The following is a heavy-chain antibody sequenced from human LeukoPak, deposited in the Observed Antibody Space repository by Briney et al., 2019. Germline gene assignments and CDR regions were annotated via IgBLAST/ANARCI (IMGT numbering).Heavy chain of an antibody. D-gene: IGHD6-19*01. Sequence: GSLRLSCAASAFTFSSYWMNWVRQAPGKGLEWVANIKQDGSEKYYVDSVKGRFTISRDNGKNSLYLQMNSLRAEDTAVYYCAREWLGYYFDYWGQGTLVTVSS. CDR2: IKQDGSEK. J-gene: IGHJ4*02. CDR1: AFTFSSYW. CDR3: AREWLGYYFDY. V-gene: IGHV3-7*01.